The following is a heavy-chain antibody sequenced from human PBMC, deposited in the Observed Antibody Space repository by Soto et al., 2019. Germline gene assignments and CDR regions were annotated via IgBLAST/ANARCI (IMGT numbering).Heavy chain of an antibody. V-gene: IGHV3-48*02. CDR2: ISSSSSTI. J-gene: IGHJ6*02. Sequence: GGSLXLSCAASGFTFSSYSMNWVRQAPGKGLEWVSYISSSSSTIYYADSVKGRFTISRDNAKNSLYLQMNSLRDEDTAVYYCARDYDILTGYYYYGMDVWGQGTTVTVSS. CDR1: GFTFSSYS. D-gene: IGHD3-9*01. CDR3: ARDYDILTGYYYYGMDV.